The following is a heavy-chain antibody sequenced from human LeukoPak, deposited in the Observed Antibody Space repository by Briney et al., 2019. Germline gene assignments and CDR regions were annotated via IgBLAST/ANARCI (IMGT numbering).Heavy chain of an antibody. V-gene: IGHV3-23*01. CDR3: AKDLGMQVWFPL. J-gene: IGHJ4*02. D-gene: IGHD5-18*01. CDR2: FSGSGGST. CDR1: GFTFSTYA. Sequence: GGSLRLSCAASGFTFSTYAMSWVRQAPGKGLEWVSSFSGSGGSTYYADSVRGRFTISRDNSKNSLYLQMNSLRGEDTAVYYCAKDLGMQVWFPLWGQGTLVTVSS.